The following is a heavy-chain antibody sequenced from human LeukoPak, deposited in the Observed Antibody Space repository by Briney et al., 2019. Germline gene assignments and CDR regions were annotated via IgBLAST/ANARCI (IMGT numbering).Heavy chain of an antibody. CDR1: GFTFSSYE. CDR2: ISSSGSRI. CDR3: ARGDDYGVFDY. Sequence: GGSLRLSCAASGFTFSSYEMKWVRQARGKGGEWGSYISSSGSRIYYGDSVKGRYNISRENAENSLYLQMNSLRAEDTAVYYCARGDDYGVFDYWGQGTLVTVSS. J-gene: IGHJ4*02. V-gene: IGHV3-48*03. D-gene: IGHD4-17*01.